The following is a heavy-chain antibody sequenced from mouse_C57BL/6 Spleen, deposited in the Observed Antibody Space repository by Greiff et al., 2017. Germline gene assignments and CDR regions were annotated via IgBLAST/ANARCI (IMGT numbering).Heavy chain of an antibody. CDR3: ARSIPFVY. V-gene: IGHV1-85*01. CDR2: IYPGAGST. J-gene: IGHJ3*01. CDR1: GYTFTSYD. Sequence: VQLQQSGPELVKPGASVKLSCKASGYTFTSYDINWVKQRPGQGLEWIGWIYPGAGSTKYNEKLKGKATLTVDTSSSTAYMKLPSLTSEDSAVYFCARSIPFVYWGQGTLVTVSA.